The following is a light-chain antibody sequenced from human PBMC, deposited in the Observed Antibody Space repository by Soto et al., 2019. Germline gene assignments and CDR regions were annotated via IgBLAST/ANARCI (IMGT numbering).Light chain of an antibody. CDR1: QGFRID. J-gene: IGKJ4*01. CDR2: AAS. V-gene: IGKV1-6*01. Sequence: AIKITRSPSSLFAPVEDRVTFLCGEGQGFRIDLGWYQQKPGKAPKLLIYAASSLQSGVPSRFSGSGSGTDFTLTISSLQPEDFATYYCLQDYNYPLTFGGGTKVEIK. CDR3: LQDYNYPLT.